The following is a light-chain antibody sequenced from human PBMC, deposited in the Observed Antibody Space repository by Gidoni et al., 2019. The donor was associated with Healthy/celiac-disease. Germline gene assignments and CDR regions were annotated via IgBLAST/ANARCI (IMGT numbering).Light chain of an antibody. V-gene: IGKV1-5*03. CDR1: QSISSW. Sequence: QENQAPSPLSASVGGRVTITCRASQSISSWLAWYQQKPGKAPKLLIYKASSLESGVPSRLSGSGSGTEFTLTISSLQPDDFATYYCQQYNSYPRTFGQGTKVEIK. J-gene: IGKJ1*01. CDR3: QQYNSYPRT. CDR2: KAS.